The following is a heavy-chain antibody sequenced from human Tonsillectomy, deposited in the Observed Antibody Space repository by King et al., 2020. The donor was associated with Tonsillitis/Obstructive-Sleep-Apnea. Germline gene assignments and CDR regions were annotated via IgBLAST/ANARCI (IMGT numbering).Heavy chain of an antibody. D-gene: IGHD2-15*01. Sequence: VQLQQWGAGLLKPSETLSLTCAVYGGSFSGYYWSWIRQPPGKGLEWIGEINHSGSTNYNPSLKSRVTISVVTSKNQLSLKLSSVTAADTAVYYCARSPLYCSGGSCYLGYFDYWGQGTLVTVSS. CDR1: GGSFSGYY. V-gene: IGHV4-34*01. CDR3: ARSPLYCSGGSCYLGYFDY. J-gene: IGHJ4*02. CDR2: INHSGST.